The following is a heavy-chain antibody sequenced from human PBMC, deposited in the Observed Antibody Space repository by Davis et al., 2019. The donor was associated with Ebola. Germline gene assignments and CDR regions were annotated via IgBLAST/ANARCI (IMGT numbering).Heavy chain of an antibody. V-gene: IGHV3-66*01. CDR2: IYSGGST. D-gene: IGHD1-26*01. J-gene: IGHJ4*02. CDR1: GFTFGDYA. CDR3: ARDRRGTYYFDF. Sequence: GESLKISCTASGFTFGDYAMSWVRQAPGKGLEWVSVIYSGGSTYYADSVKGRFTISRDNSKNTVDLQLNSLRAEDTAVYYCARDRRGTYYFDFWGQGSLVIVSS.